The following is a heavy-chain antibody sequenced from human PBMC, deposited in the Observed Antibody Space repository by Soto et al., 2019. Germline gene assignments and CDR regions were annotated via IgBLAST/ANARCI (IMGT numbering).Heavy chain of an antibody. CDR2: VIPIFGTT. CDR3: ARGTVGT. J-gene: IGHJ5*02. Sequence: QVQLVQSGAEVKKPGSSVKVSCKASGGTFSNYAISWVRQAPERGLEWMGGVIPIFGTTNYAQKFQGRVAITADESMTTAYMELTSLTSDDTAIYCCARGTVGTWGQGTLVTVSS. V-gene: IGHV1-69*01. CDR1: GGTFSNYA. D-gene: IGHD3-16*01.